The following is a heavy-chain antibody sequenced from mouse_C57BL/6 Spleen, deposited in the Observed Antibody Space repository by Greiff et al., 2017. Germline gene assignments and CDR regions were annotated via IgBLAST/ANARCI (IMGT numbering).Heavy chain of an antibody. J-gene: IGHJ4*01. CDR3: ARRTYGSSTYAMDY. V-gene: IGHV1-43*01. D-gene: IGHD1-1*01. CDR2: INPSPGGT. Sequence: VQLKQSGPELVKPGASVKISCKASGYSFTGYYMHWVKQSSEKSLEWIGEINPSPGGTSYNQKFKGKATLPVDKSSSTAYMQLKSLTSDDAAVYYCARRTYGSSTYAMDYWGQGTSVTVSS. CDR1: GYSFTGYY.